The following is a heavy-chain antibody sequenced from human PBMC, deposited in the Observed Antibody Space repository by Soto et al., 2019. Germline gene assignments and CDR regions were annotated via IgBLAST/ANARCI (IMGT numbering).Heavy chain of an antibody. J-gene: IGHJ4*02. CDR2: VIPILGIA. V-gene: IGHV1-69*02. CDR1: GGTFSSYT. D-gene: IGHD6-19*01. CDR3: ASRRQSMSNFDY. Sequence: QVQLVQSGAEVKKPGSSVKVSCKASGGTFSSYTISWVRQAPGQGLEWMGRVIPILGIANYAQKFQGRVTITADKSTSTAYMELSSLRSEDTAVYYCASRRQSMSNFDYWGQGTLVTVSS.